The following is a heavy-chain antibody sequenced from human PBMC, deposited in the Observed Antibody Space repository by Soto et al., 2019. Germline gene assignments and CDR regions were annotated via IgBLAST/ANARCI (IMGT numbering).Heavy chain of an antibody. V-gene: IGHV4-39*07. Sequence: SETLSLTCTVSGGSISSSSYYWGWIRQPPGKGLEWIGEINHSGSTNYNPSLKSRVTISVDTSKNQFSLKLSSVTAAGTAVYYCARGRPGYYGSGSYRSFDYWGQGTLVTVS. J-gene: IGHJ4*02. CDR2: INHSGST. CDR1: GGSISSSSYY. D-gene: IGHD3-10*01. CDR3: ARGRPGYYGSGSYRSFDY.